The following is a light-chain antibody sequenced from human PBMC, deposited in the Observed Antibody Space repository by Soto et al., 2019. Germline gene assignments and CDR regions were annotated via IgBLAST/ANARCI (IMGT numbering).Light chain of an antibody. CDR2: DAS. CDR3: QQYNDWPT. Sequence: PGEIATLSCRASQSVKSSYLAWYRQKPGQTPRLLIYDASTRATGIPARFSASGSGTEFTLTISSLQSEDFAFYYCQQYNDWPTFGQGTKV. V-gene: IGKV3-15*01. J-gene: IGKJ1*01. CDR1: QSVKSSY.